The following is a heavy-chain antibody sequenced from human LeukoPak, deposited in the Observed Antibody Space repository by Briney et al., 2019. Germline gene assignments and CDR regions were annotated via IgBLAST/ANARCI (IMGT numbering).Heavy chain of an antibody. V-gene: IGHV1-24*01. CDR3: ATDQGGGIAAALPNGFDP. CDR1: GYTLTELS. J-gene: IGHJ5*02. D-gene: IGHD6-13*01. Sequence: ASVKVSCKVSGYTLTELSMHWVRQAPGKGLEWMGGFDPEDGETIYAQKFQGRVTMTEDTSTDTAYMELSSLRSEDTAVYYCATDQGGGIAAALPNGFDPWGQGTLVTVSS. CDR2: FDPEDGET.